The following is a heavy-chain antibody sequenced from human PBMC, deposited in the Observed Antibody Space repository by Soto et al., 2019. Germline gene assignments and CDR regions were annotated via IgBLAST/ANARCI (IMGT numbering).Heavy chain of an antibody. Sequence: PSETLSLTCTVSGGSISSGDYYWSWIRQPPGKGLEWIGYIYYSGSTYYNPSLKSRVTISVDTSKNQFSLKLSSVTAADTAVYYCARARXGYCSSTSCYITGWFDPWGQGTLVTVSS. CDR1: GGSISSGDYY. V-gene: IGHV4-30-4*01. D-gene: IGHD2-2*02. CDR2: IYYSGST. CDR3: ARARXGYCSSTSCYITGWFDP. J-gene: IGHJ5*02.